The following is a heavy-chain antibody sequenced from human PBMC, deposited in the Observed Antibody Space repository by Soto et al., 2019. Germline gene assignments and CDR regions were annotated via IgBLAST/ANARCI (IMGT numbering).Heavy chain of an antibody. CDR2: IYYSGST. CDR3: ARERSSSWPDFDY. V-gene: IGHV4-59*01. J-gene: IGHJ4*02. CDR1: GGSISSYY. D-gene: IGHD6-13*01. Sequence: SETLSLTCTVSGGSISSYYWSWIRPPPGKGLEWIGYIYYSGSTNYNPSLKSRVTISVDTSKNQFSLKLSSVTAADTAVYYCARERSSSWPDFDYWGQGTLVTVS.